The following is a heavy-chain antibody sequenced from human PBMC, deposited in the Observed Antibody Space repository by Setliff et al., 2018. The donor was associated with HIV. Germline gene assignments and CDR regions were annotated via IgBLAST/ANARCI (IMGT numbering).Heavy chain of an antibody. V-gene: IGHV4-39*01. CDR3: ARRDRSGFYYWYFDL. Sequence: SETLSLTCTVSGGSISSSSYYWGLIRQPPGKGLEWIGSVYYSGTTYSNPSLKSRVTISVDTSKNQFSLKLSSLTAADTAVYYCARRDRSGFYYWYFDLWGRGTLVTVSS. D-gene: IGHD3-22*01. CDR1: GGSISSSSYY. CDR2: VYYSGTT. J-gene: IGHJ2*01.